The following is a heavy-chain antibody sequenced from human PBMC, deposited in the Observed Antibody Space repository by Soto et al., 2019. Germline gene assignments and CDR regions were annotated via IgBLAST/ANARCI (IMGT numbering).Heavy chain of an antibody. D-gene: IGHD6-19*01. Sequence: SETLSLTCAVDTESFSHYYWNWIRQSPGKGLEWIGKIKHTGSSSYNPSLRSRVSSSLDMSKNQFSLVLRSVTAADTAVYYCARGGSSDWQVALDIWGQGTMVTVSS. CDR2: IKHTGSS. CDR1: TESFSHYY. J-gene: IGHJ3*02. CDR3: ARGGSSDWQVALDI. V-gene: IGHV4-34*01.